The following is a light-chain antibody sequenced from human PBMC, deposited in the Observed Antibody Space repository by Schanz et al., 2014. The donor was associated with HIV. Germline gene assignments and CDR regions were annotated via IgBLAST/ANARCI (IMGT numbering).Light chain of an antibody. CDR1: SSDVGGYNY. CDR2: DVS. J-gene: IGLJ3*02. Sequence: QSVLTQPASVSGSPGQSITIPCTGTSSDVGGYNYLPWYQQHPGKAPKLMIYDVSDRPSGVSNRFSGSKSGNTASLSISGLQAEDEADYFCCSYTSSSTLVFGGGTKLTVL. V-gene: IGLV2-14*03. CDR3: CSYTSSSTLV.